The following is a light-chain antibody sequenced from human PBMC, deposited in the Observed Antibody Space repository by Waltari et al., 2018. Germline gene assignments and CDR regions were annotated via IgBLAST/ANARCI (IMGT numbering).Light chain of an antibody. V-gene: IGLV2-11*01. J-gene: IGLJ1*01. Sequence: QSALTQPRSVSGSPGQSVTISCTGTSSDVGGHNFVFWYQPHPGQVPKLMINDVNKPPAGVTDRFAGSKSGNTASLTISGLKGEDEADYYCCSYAGRYAYVFGTGTKVTVL. CDR3: CSYAGRYAYV. CDR1: SSDVGGHNF. CDR2: DVN.